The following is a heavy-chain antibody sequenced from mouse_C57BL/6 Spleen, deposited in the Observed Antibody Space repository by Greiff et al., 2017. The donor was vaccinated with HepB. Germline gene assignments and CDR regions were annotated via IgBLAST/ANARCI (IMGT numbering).Heavy chain of an antibody. CDR3: ARGSYYGNYEGYFDV. J-gene: IGHJ1*03. CDR1: GYTFTDYN. Sequence: VQLQQSGPELVKPGASVKIPCKASGYTFTDYNMDWVKQSHGKSLEWIGDINPNNGGTIYNQKFKGKATLTVDKSSSTAYMELRSLTSEDTAVYYCARGSYYGNYEGYFDVWGTGTTVTVSS. D-gene: IGHD2-1*01. CDR2: INPNNGGT. V-gene: IGHV1-18*01.